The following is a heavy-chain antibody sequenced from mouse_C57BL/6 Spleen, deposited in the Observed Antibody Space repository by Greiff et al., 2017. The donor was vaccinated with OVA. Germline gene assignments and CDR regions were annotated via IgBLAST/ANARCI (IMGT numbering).Heavy chain of an antibody. CDR1: GYTFTDYY. CDR3: ARSGYDGPYYYAMDY. CDR2: INPNNGGT. D-gene: IGHD2-3*01. V-gene: IGHV1-26*01. J-gene: IGHJ4*01. Sequence: VQLQQSGPELVKPGASVKISCKASGYTFTDYYMNWVKQSHGKSLEWIGDINPNNGGTSYNQKFKGKATLTVDKSSSTAYMELRSLTSEDSAVYYCARSGYDGPYYYAMDYWGQGTAVTVSS.